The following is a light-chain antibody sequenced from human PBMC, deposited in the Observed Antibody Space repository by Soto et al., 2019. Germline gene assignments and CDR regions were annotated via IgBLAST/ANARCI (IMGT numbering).Light chain of an antibody. Sequence: EIVMTQSPATLFVSPGERAPLSCRASQTVSDDLAWYQQKPGQAPRLLIYGASTRATDIPARFSGGGSGTEFTLTISSLQSEDSAIYYCQQYHDWPPITFGPGTKV. CDR1: QTVSDD. CDR2: GAS. J-gene: IGKJ3*01. CDR3: QQYHDWPPIT. V-gene: IGKV3-15*01.